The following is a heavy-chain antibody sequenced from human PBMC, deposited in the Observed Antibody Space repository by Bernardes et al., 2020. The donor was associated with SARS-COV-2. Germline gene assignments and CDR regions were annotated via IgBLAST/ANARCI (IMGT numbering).Heavy chain of an antibody. CDR2: VYWDDDK. J-gene: IGHJ3*02. CDR1: GFSLSPRTVG. V-gene: IGHV2-5*02. CDR3: AHIMITYGGVIADDAFDI. Sequence: SGHTLLKPTQSLTLTCPFSGFSLSPRTVGVGWIRQPPGEALEWLAIVYWDDDKRYSPSLRNRLTITKDTSRNQVVLTMTNMDPVDTATYYCAHIMITYGGVIADDAFDIWGQGTMVTVSS. D-gene: IGHD3-16*02.